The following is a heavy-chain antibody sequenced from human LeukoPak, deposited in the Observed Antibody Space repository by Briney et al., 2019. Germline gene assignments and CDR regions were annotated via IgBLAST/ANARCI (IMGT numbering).Heavy chain of an antibody. J-gene: IGHJ4*02. V-gene: IGHV3-15*07. CDR1: GFTFSNAW. D-gene: IGHD3-3*01. CDR2: IKSRTNGGTT. CDR3: TTDLIFGVVLIDS. Sequence: GGSLRLSCAASGFTFSNAWMIWVRQAPGKGLEWVGRIKSRTNGGTTDYAAPVKGRFTISRDDSKNTLYLQMNSLKTEDTAVHYCTTDLIFGVVLIDSWGQGTLVTVSS.